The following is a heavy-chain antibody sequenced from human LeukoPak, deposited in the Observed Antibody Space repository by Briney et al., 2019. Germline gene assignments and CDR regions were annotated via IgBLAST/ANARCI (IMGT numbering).Heavy chain of an antibody. CDR2: ISNSGYT. D-gene: IGHD1-26*01. J-gene: IGHJ5*02. V-gene: IGHV3-21*01. CDR1: GFTFSTYS. CDR3: AGSSHQRNWFDP. Sequence: GGSLRLSCAASGFTFSTYSMNWVRQAPGKGLEWVSAISNSGYTYYADSLKGRVTISRDNAKSSLYLQMNSLRAEDTAVYYCAGSSHQRNWFDPWGQGTLVIVSS.